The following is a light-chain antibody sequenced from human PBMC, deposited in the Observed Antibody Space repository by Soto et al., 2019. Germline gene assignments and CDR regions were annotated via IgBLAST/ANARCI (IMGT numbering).Light chain of an antibody. J-gene: IGKJ1*01. V-gene: IGKV3-20*01. Sequence: EIVLTQSPGTLSLSPGEGATVSCRVSQSINSKSLVWYQRTFGQAPRLLIYNTSSRATGIPDRFSGSGSGTDFTLSISRLEPEDFAVYYCQHYGGSFIFGLGTKVDIK. CDR1: QSINSKS. CDR3: QHYGGSFI. CDR2: NTS.